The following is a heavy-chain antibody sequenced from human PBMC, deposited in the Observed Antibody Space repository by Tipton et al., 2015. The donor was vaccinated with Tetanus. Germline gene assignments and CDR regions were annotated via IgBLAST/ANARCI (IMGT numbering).Heavy chain of an antibody. J-gene: IGHJ3*02. CDR2: VHYSGKT. V-gene: IGHV4-59*01. Sequence: GMVKPSETLSLTCNVSGGSITSYYWSWIRQPPGRGLEWIGYVHYSGKTNYSPSLTSRVTLSVDTSRKQFSLKLRSVTAADTAVYYCARVGWLQQNKPAFDIWGQGTMVTVSS. D-gene: IGHD5-24*01. CDR3: ARVGWLQQNKPAFDI. CDR1: GGSITSYY.